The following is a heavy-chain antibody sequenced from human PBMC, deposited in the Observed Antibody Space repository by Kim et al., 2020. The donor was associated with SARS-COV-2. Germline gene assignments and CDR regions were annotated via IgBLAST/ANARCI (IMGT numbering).Heavy chain of an antibody. J-gene: IGHJ3*02. Sequence: GGSLRLSCAASGFTFSSYWMHWVRQAPGKGLVWVSRIKSDGSTTTYADSVKGRFTISRDNAKNTLSLQMNSLRAEDTAAYYCARGGDISSAAHAFDIWGQGTMVTVSS. D-gene: IGHD6-13*01. CDR3: ARGGDISSAAHAFDI. V-gene: IGHV3-74*01. CDR2: IKSDGSTT. CDR1: GFTFSSYW.